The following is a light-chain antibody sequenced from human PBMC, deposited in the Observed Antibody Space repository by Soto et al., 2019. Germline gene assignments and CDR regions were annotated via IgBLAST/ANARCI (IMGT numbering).Light chain of an antibody. Sequence: EVVLTQSPGTLSLSPGERVILSCRASQSVLRSFLAWYQRRPGQAPRLLIYDASTRATGIPDRFGGSGSGTDFTLTVSRLEPEDFAVYYCQQYGDSPPTFGQGTKLEIK. CDR2: DAS. J-gene: IGKJ2*01. V-gene: IGKV3-20*01. CDR1: QSVLRSF. CDR3: QQYGDSPPT.